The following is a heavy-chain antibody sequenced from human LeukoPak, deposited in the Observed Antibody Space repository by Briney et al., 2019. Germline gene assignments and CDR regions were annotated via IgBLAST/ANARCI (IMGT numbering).Heavy chain of an antibody. CDR1: GFTFSSYS. D-gene: IGHD3-16*02. Sequence: GGSLRLSCAASGFTFSSYSMNWVRQAPGKGLEWVSSISSSSSYIYYADSVKGRFTISRDNAKNSLYLQMNSLRAEDTAVYYCASTPYDYVWGSYRYPNDAFDIWGQGTMVTVSS. J-gene: IGHJ3*02. CDR3: ASTPYDYVWGSYRYPNDAFDI. V-gene: IGHV3-21*01. CDR2: ISSSSSYI.